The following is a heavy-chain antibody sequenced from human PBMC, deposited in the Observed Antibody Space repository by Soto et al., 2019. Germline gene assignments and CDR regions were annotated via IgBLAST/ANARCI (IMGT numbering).Heavy chain of an antibody. V-gene: IGHV3-33*01. Sequence: QVQLVESGGGVVQPGRSLRLSCAASGFTFSSYGMHWVRQAPGKGLEWVAVIWYDGSNKYYADSVKGRFTISRDNSKNTLYLQMNSLRAEDTAAYYCARESPGYGMDVWGQGTTVTVSS. CDR2: IWYDGSNK. J-gene: IGHJ6*02. CDR1: GFTFSSYG. CDR3: ARESPGYGMDV.